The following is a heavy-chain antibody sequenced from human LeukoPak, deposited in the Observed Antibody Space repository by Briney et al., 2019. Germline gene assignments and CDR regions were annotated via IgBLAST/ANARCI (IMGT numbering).Heavy chain of an antibody. CDR2: IYYSGDT. V-gene: IGHV4-39*07. CDR1: GGSISSSSYF. J-gene: IGHJ4*02. CDR3: ARAQVRGYCTGSSCYPFDY. D-gene: IGHD2-15*01. Sequence: SETLSLTCSVSGGSISSSSYFWGWIRQPPGKGLEWIGNIYYSGDTYYNPSLKSRVTISVDTSKNHFSLKLSSVTAADTAVYYCARAQVRGYCTGSSCYPFDYWGQGTLVTVSS.